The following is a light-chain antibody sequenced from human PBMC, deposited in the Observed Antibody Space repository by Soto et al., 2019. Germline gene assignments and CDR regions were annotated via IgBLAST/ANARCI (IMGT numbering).Light chain of an antibody. V-gene: IGKV1-5*03. CDR2: KAS. Sequence: DIQMTQSPSTLSASVGDRVTVTCRASQSLSSWLAWYQQKPGKAPKLLIHKASTLESGVPSRFSGSESGTEFTVTISSLQPDDFATYYCQQYESYPWTFGQGTKVEIK. CDR3: QQYESYPWT. J-gene: IGKJ1*01. CDR1: QSLSSW.